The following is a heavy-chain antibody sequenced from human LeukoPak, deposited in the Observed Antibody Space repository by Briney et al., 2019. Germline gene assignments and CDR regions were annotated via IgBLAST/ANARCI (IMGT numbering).Heavy chain of an antibody. CDR3: ASVRDSSGYTPL. D-gene: IGHD3-22*01. V-gene: IGHV3-48*04. Sequence: GGSLRLSCAASGFTFSSYSMNWVRQAPGKGLEWVSYISSSSSTIYYADSVKGRFTISRDNAKNSLYLQMNSLRAEDTAVYYCASVRDSSGYTPLWGQGTLVTVFS. CDR2: ISSSSSTI. J-gene: IGHJ4*02. CDR1: GFTFSSYS.